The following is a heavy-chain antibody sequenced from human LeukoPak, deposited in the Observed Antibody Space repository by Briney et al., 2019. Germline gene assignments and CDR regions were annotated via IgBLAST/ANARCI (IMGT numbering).Heavy chain of an antibody. CDR1: GFTFGSYG. V-gene: IGHV3-33*01. Sequence: PGGSLRLSCAASGFTFGSYGMHWVRQAPGKGLEWVAVIWYDGSNKYYADSVKGRFTISRDNSKNTLYLQMNSLRAEDTAVYYCARESGYSSGGGDYWGQGTLVTVSS. CDR2: IWYDGSNK. CDR3: ARESGYSSGGGDY. D-gene: IGHD6-19*01. J-gene: IGHJ4*02.